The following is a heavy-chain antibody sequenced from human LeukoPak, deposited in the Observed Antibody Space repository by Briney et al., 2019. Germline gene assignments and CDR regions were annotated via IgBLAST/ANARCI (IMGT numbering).Heavy chain of an antibody. Sequence: SETLSLTCTVYGGSFSGYYWSWIRQPPEKGREWIGRIYTRGNTYYNPSLKSRVTISLDTSKNQFSLELSSVTAADAAVYYCARDRYSGTFRYYYYYYMDAWGKGTTVTVSS. V-gene: IGHV4-4*08. CDR2: IYTRGNT. D-gene: IGHD1-26*01. J-gene: IGHJ6*03. CDR1: GGSFSGYY. CDR3: ARDRYSGTFRYYYYYYMDA.